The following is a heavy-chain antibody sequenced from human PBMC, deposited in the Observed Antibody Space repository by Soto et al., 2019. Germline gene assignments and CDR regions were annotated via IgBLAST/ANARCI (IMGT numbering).Heavy chain of an antibody. V-gene: IGHV2-5*02. CDR3: ARSEYYDSRPVY. D-gene: IGHD3-22*01. Sequence: QITLKESGPTLVKPTQTLTLTCTFSGFSLSTNGVGVGWIRQPPGKALEWLALIYWDDNKRYSPSLKSRLTITKDTSKNQVVLTMTNMDPVDTATYFCARSEYYDSRPVYWGQGTLVTVSS. J-gene: IGHJ4*02. CDR1: GFSLSTNGVG. CDR2: IYWDDNK.